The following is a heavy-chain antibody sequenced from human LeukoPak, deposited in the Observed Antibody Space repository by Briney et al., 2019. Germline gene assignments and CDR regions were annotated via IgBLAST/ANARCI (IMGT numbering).Heavy chain of an antibody. D-gene: IGHD3-16*01. CDR2: ISAYNGNT. CDR3: ARELCECVWGSYGNTLVS. V-gene: IGHV1-18*01. CDR1: GYTFTSYG. Sequence: GASVKLSCTASGYTFTSYGISWVRQAPGQGLEWMGCISAYNGNTNYAQKLQGRVTMTTDTSTSTAYMELRSLRSDDTAVYYCARELCECVWGSYGNTLVSWGQGTLVTVSS. J-gene: IGHJ4*02.